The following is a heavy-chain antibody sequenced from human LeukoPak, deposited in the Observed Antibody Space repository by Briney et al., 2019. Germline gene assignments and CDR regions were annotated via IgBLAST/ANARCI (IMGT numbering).Heavy chain of an antibody. CDR3: AKSFHSSSPPTPVDY. Sequence: GGSLRLSCAASGFTFSSYAMSWVRQAPGKGLEWVSAISGSGGSTYYADSVKGRFTISRDNSKNTLYLQMNSLRAEDTAVHYCAKSFHSSSPPTPVDYWGQGTLVTVSS. CDR2: ISGSGGST. V-gene: IGHV3-23*01. J-gene: IGHJ4*02. D-gene: IGHD6-13*01. CDR1: GFTFSSYA.